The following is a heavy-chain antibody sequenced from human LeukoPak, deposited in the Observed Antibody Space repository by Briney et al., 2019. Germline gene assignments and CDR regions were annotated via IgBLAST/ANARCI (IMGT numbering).Heavy chain of an antibody. CDR1: GFTFSSYW. V-gene: IGHV3-21*01. Sequence: GGSLRLSCAASGFTFSSYWMSWVRQAPGKGLEWVSSISSSSYIYYADSVKGRFTISRDNAKNSLCLQMNSLRAEDTAVYYCASSRGDSSSWGNFDYWGQGTLVTVSS. J-gene: IGHJ4*02. CDR3: ASSRGDSSSWGNFDY. CDR2: ISSSSYI. D-gene: IGHD6-6*01.